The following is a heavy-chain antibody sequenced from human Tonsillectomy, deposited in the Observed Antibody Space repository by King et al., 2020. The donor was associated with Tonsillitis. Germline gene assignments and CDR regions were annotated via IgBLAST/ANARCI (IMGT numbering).Heavy chain of an antibody. D-gene: IGHD6-19*01. CDR1: GFTVSVNY. J-gene: IGHJ4*02. CDR3: ARDEYSSGLFDY. CDR2: IYSGGST. V-gene: IGHV3-66*01. Sequence: VQLVESGGGLVQPGGSLRLSCAASGFTVSVNYMSWVRQAPGRGLEWVSVIYSGGSTYYADPGKGRFTISRDNSKNTLYLQMNSLSAEDTALYYCARDEYSSGLFDYWGQGTLVTVSS.